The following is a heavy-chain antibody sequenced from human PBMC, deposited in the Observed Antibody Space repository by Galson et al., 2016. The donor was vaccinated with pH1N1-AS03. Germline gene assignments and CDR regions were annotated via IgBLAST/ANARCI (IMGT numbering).Heavy chain of an antibody. CDR3: ARDVGGPYDY. J-gene: IGHJ4*02. V-gene: IGHV3-7*01. CDR2: IREDGGEE. CDR1: GFTFGAYW. D-gene: IGHD4-23*01. Sequence: SLRLSCAVSGFTFGAYWMTWVRQAPGKGLEWVAHIREDGGEEHYLESVKGRFTISRDNANNLLFLQMDSLRAEDTAVYYCARDVGGPYDYWGQGTLVTVSS.